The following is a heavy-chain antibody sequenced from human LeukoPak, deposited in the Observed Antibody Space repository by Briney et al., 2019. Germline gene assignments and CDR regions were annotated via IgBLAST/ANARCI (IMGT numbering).Heavy chain of an antibody. V-gene: IGHV3-23*01. J-gene: IGHJ4*02. CDR3: AKAGIGVVGYFDY. CDR2: IRGSGGGT. CDR1: GFTFSSYA. D-gene: IGHD6-19*01. Sequence: PGGSLRLSCAASGFTFSSYAMSWVRPAPGKGLEWVSAIRGSGGGTYHAESVKGRFTISRDNSKNTLYLQMNSLRDEDTALYYCAKAGIGVVGYFDYWGKGTLVTVSS.